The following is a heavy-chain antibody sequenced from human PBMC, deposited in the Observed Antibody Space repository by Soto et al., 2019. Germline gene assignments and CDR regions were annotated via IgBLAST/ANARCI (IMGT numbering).Heavy chain of an antibody. D-gene: IGHD3-16*02. J-gene: IGHJ4*02. CDR2: INHSGST. V-gene: IGHV4-34*01. Sequence: ASETLSLTCAVYGGSFSCYYWSWIRQPPGKGLEWIGEINHSGSTNYNPSLKSRVTISVDTSKNQFSLKLSSVTAADTAVYYCARDIQYDYIWGSYRKQFDYWGQGTLVTVSS. CDR1: GGSFSCYY. CDR3: ARDIQYDYIWGSYRKQFDY.